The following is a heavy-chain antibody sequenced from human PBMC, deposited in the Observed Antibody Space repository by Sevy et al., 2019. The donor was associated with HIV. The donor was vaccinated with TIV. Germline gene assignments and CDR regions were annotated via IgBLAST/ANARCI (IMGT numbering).Heavy chain of an antibody. V-gene: IGHV4-38-2*01. J-gene: IGHJ4*02. CDR2: VHHSGTT. Sequence: SETLSLTCAVSGYSITSAYWWAWIRQAPGKGLEWIGSVHHSGTTNYNPSLESRVTISRDTSKNHFSLRLSSVTAADTAVYNCVSHEWNFEGYWGQGILVTVSS. D-gene: IGHD1-7*01. CDR1: GYSITSAYW. CDR3: VSHEWNFEGY.